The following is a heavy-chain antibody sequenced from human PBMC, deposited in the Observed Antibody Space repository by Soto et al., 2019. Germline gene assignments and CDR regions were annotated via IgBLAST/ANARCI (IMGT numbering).Heavy chain of an antibody. Sequence: SETLSLTCTVSGGSISSGGYYWSWIRQHPGKGLEWIGYIYYSGSTYYNPSLKSRVTISVDTSKNQFSLKLSSVTAADTAVYYCARSIGYCSGGSCYNYYYYGMDVWGQGTTVTVSS. V-gene: IGHV4-31*03. CDR2: IYYSGST. D-gene: IGHD2-15*01. J-gene: IGHJ6*02. CDR3: ARSIGYCSGGSCYNYYYYGMDV. CDR1: GGSISSGGYY.